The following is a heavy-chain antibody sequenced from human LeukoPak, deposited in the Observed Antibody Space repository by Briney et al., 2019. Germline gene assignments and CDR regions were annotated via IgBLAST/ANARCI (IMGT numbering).Heavy chain of an antibody. CDR2: INPSDGST. CDR3: ARVDAASGTHFWDY. CDR1: GYTFTNHY. J-gene: IGHJ4*02. D-gene: IGHD6-13*01. V-gene: IGHV1-46*01. Sequence: ASVNVSFKASGYTFTNHYMHWVRQAPGQGLEWMGIINPSDGSTIYAQNFQGRVTMTRDTSTTTVYMDLSSLRSEDTAVYYCARVDAASGTHFWDYWGQGTLVTVSS.